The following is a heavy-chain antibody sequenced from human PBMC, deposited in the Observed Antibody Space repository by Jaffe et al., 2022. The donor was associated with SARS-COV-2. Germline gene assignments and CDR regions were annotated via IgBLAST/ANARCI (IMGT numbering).Heavy chain of an antibody. V-gene: IGHV4-34*01. D-gene: IGHD3-10*01. J-gene: IGHJ4*02. CDR1: GGSFSGYY. Sequence: QVQLQQWGAGLLKPSETLSLTCAVYGGSFSGYYWSWIRQPPGKGLEWIGEINHSGSTNYNPSLKSRVTISVDTSKNQFSLKLSSVTAADTAVYYCARGFYYGSGSLVDWGQGTLVTVSS. CDR2: INHSGST. CDR3: ARGFYYGSGSLVD.